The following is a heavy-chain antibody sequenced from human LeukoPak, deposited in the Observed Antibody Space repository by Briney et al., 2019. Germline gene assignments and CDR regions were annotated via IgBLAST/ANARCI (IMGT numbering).Heavy chain of an antibody. Sequence: PGGSLRLSCSASGFSFNKYAVHWVRQAPGKGLEYVSGINSDGGSSHYADSAKGRFSISRDNSKNTLYLQMNSLRAEDTAVYYCASGESYYLENWGQGTLVTVSS. D-gene: IGHD1-26*01. V-gene: IGHV3-64*04. CDR3: ASGESYYLEN. CDR1: GFSFNKYA. J-gene: IGHJ4*02. CDR2: INSDGGSS.